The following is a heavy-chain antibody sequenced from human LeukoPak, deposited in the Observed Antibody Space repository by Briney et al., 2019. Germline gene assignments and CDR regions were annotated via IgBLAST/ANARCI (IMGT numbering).Heavy chain of an antibody. D-gene: IGHD6-13*01. CDR2: INHGGST. Sequence: NPSETLSLTCAVYGGSFSGYYWSWIRQPPGKGLEWIGEINHGGSTNYNPSLKSRVTISVDTSKNQFSLKLSSVTAADTAVYYCARGFIAAAGQYYFDYWGQGTLVTVSS. CDR3: ARGFIAAAGQYYFDY. J-gene: IGHJ4*02. V-gene: IGHV4-34*01. CDR1: GGSFSGYY.